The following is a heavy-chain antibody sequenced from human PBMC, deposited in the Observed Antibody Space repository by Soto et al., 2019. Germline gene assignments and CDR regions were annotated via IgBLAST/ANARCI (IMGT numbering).Heavy chain of an antibody. Sequence: QVQLVQSGAEVKKPGASVKVSCKASGYTFTSYYMHWVRQAPGQGLEWMGIINPSGDSTSYAQKFQGRVTMTRDTSTSTVYMELNSLRSEDTAVYYCARASVSKGTPRTYFDYWGQGTLVTVSS. D-gene: IGHD1-1*01. CDR3: ARASVSKGTPRTYFDY. CDR1: GYTFTSYY. CDR2: INPSGDST. V-gene: IGHV1-46*01. J-gene: IGHJ4*02.